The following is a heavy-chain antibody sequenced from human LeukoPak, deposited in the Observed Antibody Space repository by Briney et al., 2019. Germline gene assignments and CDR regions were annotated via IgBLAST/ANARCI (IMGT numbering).Heavy chain of an antibody. CDR2: MNPNSGNT. CDR3: ARASSLYYYGSGSYYKKKNENYYYGMDV. CDR1: GYTFTSYD. Sequence: ASVKVSCKASGYTFTSYDINWVRQATGQGLEWMGWMNPNSGNTGYAQKFQGRVTMTRNTSISTAYMELSSLRSEDTAVYYCARASSLYYYGSGSYYKKKNENYYYGMDVWGQGTTVTVSS. V-gene: IGHV1-8*01. J-gene: IGHJ6*02. D-gene: IGHD3-10*01.